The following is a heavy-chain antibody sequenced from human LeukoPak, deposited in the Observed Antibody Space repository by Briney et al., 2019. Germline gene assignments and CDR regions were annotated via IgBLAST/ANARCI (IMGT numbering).Heavy chain of an antibody. J-gene: IGHJ6*02. Sequence: GGSLRLSCAASGFTFSSYAMSWVRQAPGKGLEWVSAISGSGGSTYYADSVKGRFTISSDNSKNTLYLQMNSLRAEDTAVYYCAKDLDILTGYYYYGMDVWGQGTTVTVSS. D-gene: IGHD3-9*01. CDR1: GFTFSSYA. CDR2: ISGSGGST. CDR3: AKDLDILTGYYYYGMDV. V-gene: IGHV3-23*01.